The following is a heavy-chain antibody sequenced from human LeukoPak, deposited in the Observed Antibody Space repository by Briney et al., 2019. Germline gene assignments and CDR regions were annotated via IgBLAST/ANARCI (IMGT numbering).Heavy chain of an antibody. CDR3: AKDSNNYGYGIGAFDI. D-gene: IGHD5-18*01. V-gene: IGHV3-9*01. CDR2: INWNSDSI. Sequence: PGGSLRLSCAASGFTYDDYAMHWVRQAPGKGLEWVSGINWNSDSIGYADSVKGRFTISRDNAKNSLYLQMNSLRAEDTALYYCAKDSNNYGYGIGAFDIWGQGTMVTVSS. J-gene: IGHJ3*02. CDR1: GFTYDDYA.